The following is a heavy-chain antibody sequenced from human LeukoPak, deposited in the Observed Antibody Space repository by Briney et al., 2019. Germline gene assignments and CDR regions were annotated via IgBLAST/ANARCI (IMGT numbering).Heavy chain of an antibody. D-gene: IGHD4-17*01. CDR2: ISSSSSYI. J-gene: IGHJ3*02. Sequence: PGGSLRLSCAASGFTFSSYSMNWVRQAPGKGLEWASSISSSSSYIYYADSVKGRFTISRDNAKNSLYLQMNSLRAEDTAVYYCARVVTTYAFDIWGQGTMVTVSS. CDR1: GFTFSSYS. V-gene: IGHV3-21*01. CDR3: ARVVTTYAFDI.